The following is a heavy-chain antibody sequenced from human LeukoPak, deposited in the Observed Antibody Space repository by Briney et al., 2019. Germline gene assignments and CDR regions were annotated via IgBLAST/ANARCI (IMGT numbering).Heavy chain of an antibody. CDR1: GYTFTSYY. Sequence: ASVKVSCKASGYTFTSYYTHWVRQAPGQGLEWMGIINPSGGSTSYAQKFQGRVTMTRDTSTSTVYRELSSLRSEDTAVYYCASDIDWGIAAAGTRLGYWGQGTLVTVSS. D-gene: IGHD6-13*01. V-gene: IGHV1-46*01. CDR3: ASDIDWGIAAAGTRLGY. J-gene: IGHJ4*02. CDR2: INPSGGST.